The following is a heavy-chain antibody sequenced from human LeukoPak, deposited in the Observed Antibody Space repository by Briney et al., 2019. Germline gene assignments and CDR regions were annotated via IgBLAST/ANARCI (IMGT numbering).Heavy chain of an antibody. Sequence: GGSLRRSCAASGFTFSSYAISWVRQAPGKGLEWVSGINLRGSGTYYARSVKGRFTISRDNSKNTLYLQMNGLRAEDTALYYCAKEFSVYDSYVFDSWGRGTLVTVSS. CDR3: AKEFSVYDSYVFDS. D-gene: IGHD5/OR15-5a*01. J-gene: IGHJ4*02. CDR2: INLRGSGT. CDR1: GFTFSSYA. V-gene: IGHV3-23*01.